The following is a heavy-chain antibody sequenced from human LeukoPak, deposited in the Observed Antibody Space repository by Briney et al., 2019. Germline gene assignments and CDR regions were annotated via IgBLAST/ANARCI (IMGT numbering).Heavy chain of an antibody. J-gene: IGHJ1*01. CDR1: GDSIRSSSYY. CDR3: ARRRYYDSSGYLD. D-gene: IGHD3-22*01. V-gene: IGHV4-39*01. CDR2: VYYSGRT. Sequence: PSETLSLTCSVSGDSIRSSSYYWDWIRQSPGKGLEWTGSVYYSGRTYYNPSLESRGTISLDTSTNQFSLKLGPVTAADTALYYCARRRYYDSSGYLDWGQGTLVTVSS.